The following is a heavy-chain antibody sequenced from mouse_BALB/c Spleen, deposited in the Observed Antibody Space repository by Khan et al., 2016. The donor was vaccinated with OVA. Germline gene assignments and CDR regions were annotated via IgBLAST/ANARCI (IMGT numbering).Heavy chain of an antibody. Sequence: EVQLLETGPGLVKPSQSLSLTCTVTGYSITSGYGWNWIRQFPGNKLEWMGYISYSGSTNYNPSLKSRISITRDTSKNQFFLQLNSVTTEDTATSYCARTARIKYWGQGTTLTVSS. J-gene: IGHJ2*01. CDR1: GYSITSGYG. CDR3: ARTARIKY. V-gene: IGHV3-2*02. CDR2: ISYSGST. D-gene: IGHD1-2*01.